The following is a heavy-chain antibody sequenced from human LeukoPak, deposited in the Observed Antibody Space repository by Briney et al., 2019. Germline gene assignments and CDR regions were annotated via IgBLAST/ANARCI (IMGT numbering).Heavy chain of an antibody. CDR1: GYTFTSYG. Sequence: ASVKVSCKASGYTFTSYGISWVRQAPGQGLEWMGWISAYNGNTNYAQKLQGRVTMTTDTSTSTAYMELRSLRSDDTAVYYCARASPAPKYYYDGSGYPRIGDYWGQGTLVTVSS. CDR2: ISAYNGNT. V-gene: IGHV1-18*01. CDR3: ARASPAPKYYYDGSGYPRIGDY. J-gene: IGHJ4*02. D-gene: IGHD3-22*01.